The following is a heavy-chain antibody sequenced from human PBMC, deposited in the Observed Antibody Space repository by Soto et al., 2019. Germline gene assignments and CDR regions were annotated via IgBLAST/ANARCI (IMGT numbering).Heavy chain of an antibody. D-gene: IGHD4-4*01. J-gene: IGHJ6*02. CDR1: GFTFSSYW. V-gene: IGHV3-7*01. CDR2: IKQDGSEK. CDR3: ARDHDYSTPNYYYGMDA. Sequence: PGGSLRLSCAASGFTFSSYWMSWVRQAPGEGLEWVANIKQDGSEKYYVDSVKGRFTISRDNAKNSLYLQMNSLRAEDTAVYYCARDHDYSTPNYYYGMDAWGQGTTVTVSS.